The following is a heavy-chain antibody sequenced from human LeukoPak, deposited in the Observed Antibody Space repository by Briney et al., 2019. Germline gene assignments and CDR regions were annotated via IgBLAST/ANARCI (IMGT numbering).Heavy chain of an antibody. CDR1: GGSIRGYY. Sequence: PSETLSLTGNVSGGSIRGYYWSWIRQSPEKGLEWIGYIYSSGSTNYNPSLKSRVTMSVDTSKNQLSLKVSSVTAADTAVYYCARVFDSGSQAYFYYMDVWGKGTTVIISS. CDR2: IYSSGST. J-gene: IGHJ6*03. CDR3: ARVFDSGSQAYFYYMDV. D-gene: IGHD3-10*01. V-gene: IGHV4-59*01.